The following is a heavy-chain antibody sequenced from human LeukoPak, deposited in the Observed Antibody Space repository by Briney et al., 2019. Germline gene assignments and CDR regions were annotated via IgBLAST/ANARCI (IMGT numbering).Heavy chain of an antibody. Sequence: GGSLRLSCAASGFTFSSYSMNWVRQAPGTGLEWVSFISSSSSYIYYADSVKGRFTISRDNAKNSLCLQMNSLRAEDTAVYYCARGEYGSGSYHIDYWGQGTLVTVSS. J-gene: IGHJ4*02. CDR1: GFTFSSYS. CDR2: ISSSSSYI. V-gene: IGHV3-21*01. D-gene: IGHD3-10*01. CDR3: ARGEYGSGSYHIDY.